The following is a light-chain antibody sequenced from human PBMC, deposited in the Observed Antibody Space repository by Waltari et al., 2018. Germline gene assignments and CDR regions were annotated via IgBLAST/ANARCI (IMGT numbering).Light chain of an antibody. CDR3: CSYAGLGTYV. Sequence: QSALTQPASVSGTPGQSITISCPGTPSDVGNYDLVSWYQHHPGKAPKLLICEVIKRPSGVSSRFSGSKSGSTASLTISGLQPEDEADYYCCSYAGLGTYVFGSGTKVTVL. V-gene: IGLV2-23*02. CDR1: PSDVGNYDL. CDR2: EVI. J-gene: IGLJ1*01.